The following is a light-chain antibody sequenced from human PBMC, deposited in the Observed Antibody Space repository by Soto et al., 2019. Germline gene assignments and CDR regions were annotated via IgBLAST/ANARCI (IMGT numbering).Light chain of an antibody. CDR2: AAS. Sequence: EIVLTQSPGTLSLSPGERATLSCRAGQSVNSNYLAWYQQRPGQAPRLLIYAASNRVTGIPDRFSGSGSGTDVTLTISRLEPEDFAVYYCQQYGSSVRTCGQGTKVELK. J-gene: IGKJ1*01. CDR3: QQYGSSVRT. CDR1: QSVNSNY. V-gene: IGKV3-20*01.